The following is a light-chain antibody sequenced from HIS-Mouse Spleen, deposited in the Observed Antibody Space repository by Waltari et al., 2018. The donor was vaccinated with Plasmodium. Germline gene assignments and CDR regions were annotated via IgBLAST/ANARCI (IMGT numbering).Light chain of an antibody. Sequence: EIVMTQSPATLSVSQGERSTLSCTASQSVSSNVAWYQQKPGQPARLLIYGASTRATGIPARFSGSGSGTEFTLTISSLQSEDFAVYYCQQYNNWSFTFGPGTKVDIK. CDR3: QQYNNWSFT. J-gene: IGKJ3*01. CDR2: GAS. CDR1: QSVSSN. V-gene: IGKV3-15*01.